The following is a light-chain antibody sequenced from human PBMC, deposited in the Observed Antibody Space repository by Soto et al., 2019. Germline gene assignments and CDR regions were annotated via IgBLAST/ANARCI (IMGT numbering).Light chain of an antibody. Sequence: NVLTQSLGTLSLSPGERPTFSCRASQSVSSNYLAWYQQKPGQAPRLLIYGAFKRATGIPDRFSGSGSGTDFTLTISRMEPEDFAVYCCQQYGSSPRTFGQGTKVDIK. CDR1: QSVSSNY. V-gene: IGKV3-20*01. J-gene: IGKJ1*01. CDR2: GAF. CDR3: QQYGSSPRT.